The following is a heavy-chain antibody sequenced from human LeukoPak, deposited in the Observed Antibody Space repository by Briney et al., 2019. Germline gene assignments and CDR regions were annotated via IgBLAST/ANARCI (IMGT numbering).Heavy chain of an antibody. CDR3: ARIPLYSSXXXWFDP. V-gene: IGHV4-34*01. CDR1: GGSFSGYY. CDR2: INHSGST. D-gene: IGHD6-13*01. Sequence: SETLSLTCAVYGGSFSGYYWSWIRQPPGKGLEWIGEINHSGSTNYNPSLKSRVTISVDTSKNQFSLKLSSVTAADTAVYYCARIPLYSSXXXWFDPWGQGTLVTVSS. J-gene: IGHJ5*02.